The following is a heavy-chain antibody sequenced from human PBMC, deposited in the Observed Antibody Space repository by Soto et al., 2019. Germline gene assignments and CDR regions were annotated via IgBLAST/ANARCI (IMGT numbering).Heavy chain of an antibody. J-gene: IGHJ4*02. D-gene: IGHD3-22*01. CDR1: GGSISSYY. CDR3: ARETEYYYDSSGYRSFDY. Sequence: SETLSLTCTVSGGSISSYYWSWIRPPPGKGLEWIGYIYYSGSTNYNPSLKSRVTISIDTSKNQFSLKLSSVTAADTAVYYCARETEYYYDSSGYRSFDYWGQGTLVTVSS. CDR2: IYYSGST. V-gene: IGHV4-59*01.